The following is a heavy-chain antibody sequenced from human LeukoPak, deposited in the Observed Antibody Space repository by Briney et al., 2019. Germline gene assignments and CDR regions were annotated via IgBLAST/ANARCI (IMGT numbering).Heavy chain of an antibody. Sequence: PSETLSLTCTVSGGSIDDYYWTWIRQAPGKGLEWIGHISNSGTTDYNPSLKSRVTMSVDTSNNEFSLRLTSVTAADTAMYYCARVVRGAVTSNCFDPWGQGTLVTVSS. CDR2: ISNSGTT. CDR1: GGSIDDYY. V-gene: IGHV4-4*07. J-gene: IGHJ5*02. D-gene: IGHD4-17*01. CDR3: ARVVRGAVTSNCFDP.